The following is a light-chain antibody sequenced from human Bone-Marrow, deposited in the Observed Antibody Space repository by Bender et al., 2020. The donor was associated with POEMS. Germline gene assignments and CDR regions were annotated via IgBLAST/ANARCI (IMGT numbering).Light chain of an antibody. CDR2: RNN. CDR1: SSNIASHY. J-gene: IGLJ3*02. V-gene: IGLV1-47*01. CDR3: VAWDASLNGWV. Sequence: VLTQPPSVSGTPGQRVTISCSGSSSNIASHYVYWYQQLPGTAPTLLIYRNNQRPSGVPDRFSGSKSGTSACLAITGLQSDDEAIYVCVAWDASLNGWVFGGGTKLTVL.